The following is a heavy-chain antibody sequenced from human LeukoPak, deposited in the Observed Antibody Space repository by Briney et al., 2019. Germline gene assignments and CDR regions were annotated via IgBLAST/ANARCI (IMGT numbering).Heavy chain of an antibody. J-gene: IGHJ6*02. D-gene: IGHD1-26*01. CDR3: AKDGLGATLDGMDV. CDR2: ISGSGSST. CDR1: GFTFSSYA. V-gene: IGHV3-23*01. Sequence: PGGSLRLSCAASGFTFSSYAMSWVRQAPGKGLEWVSAISGSGSSTYYADSVKGRFTISRDNSKNTLYLQVNSLRAEDTAVYYCAKDGLGATLDGMDVWGQGTTVTVSS.